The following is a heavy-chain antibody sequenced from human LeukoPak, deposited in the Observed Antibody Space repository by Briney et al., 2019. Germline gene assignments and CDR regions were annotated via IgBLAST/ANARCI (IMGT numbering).Heavy chain of an antibody. CDR1: NVSISSGSHY. J-gene: IGHJ4*02. Sequence: SETLSLTCTVSNVSISSGSHYWNWIRQPAGKGLEWIGRIYAGWRSNYNPSLRSRVTISVDTSKNQFSLRLSSVTATDTGVYYCASDHSGWLGLGYWGQGTLVSVSS. CDR2: IYAGWRS. V-gene: IGHV4-61*02. CDR3: ASDHSGWLGLGY. D-gene: IGHD6-19*01.